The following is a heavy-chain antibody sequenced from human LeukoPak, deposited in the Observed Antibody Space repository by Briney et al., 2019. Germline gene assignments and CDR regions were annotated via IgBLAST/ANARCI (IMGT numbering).Heavy chain of an antibody. CDR1: GYTFTSYG. CDR2: ISAYNGNT. D-gene: IGHD3-22*01. Sequence: ASVKVSCKASGYTFTSYGISWVRQAPGQGLEWMGWISAYNGNTNYAQKLQGSVTMTTDTSTSTAYMELRSLRSDDTAVYYCARSYYYDSSGYYYTKNFDYWGQGTLVTVSS. J-gene: IGHJ4*02. V-gene: IGHV1-18*01. CDR3: ARSYYYDSSGYYYTKNFDY.